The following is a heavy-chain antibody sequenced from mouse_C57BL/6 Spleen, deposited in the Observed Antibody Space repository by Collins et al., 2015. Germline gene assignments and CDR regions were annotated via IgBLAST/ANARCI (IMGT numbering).Heavy chain of an antibody. CDR3: ARWLTWFAY. Sequence: QIQLVQSGPELKKPGETVKISCKASGYTFTNYGMNWVKQAPGKGLKWMGWINTYTGEPTYADDFKGRFAFSLETSASTAYLQINNLKNEDTATYFCARWLTWFAYWGQGTLVTVSA. J-gene: IGHJ3*01. CDR1: GYTFTNYG. V-gene: IGHV9-3-1*01. CDR2: INTYTGEP. D-gene: IGHD1-2*01.